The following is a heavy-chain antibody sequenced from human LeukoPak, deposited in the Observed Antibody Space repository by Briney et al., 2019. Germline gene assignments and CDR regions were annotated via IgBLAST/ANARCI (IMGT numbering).Heavy chain of an antibody. CDR3: ADGDWDY. CDR1: GGSITSSNW. J-gene: IGHJ4*02. CDR2: IYHGGST. V-gene: IGHV4-4*02. D-gene: IGHD4-17*01. Sequence: SETLSLTCSISGGSITSSNWWSWVRQPPGKGLEWIGEIYHGGSTNYNPSLKSRVTISLDEFKQFFFLNLTSVTAADTAVYYCADGDWDYWGQGSLVTVSS.